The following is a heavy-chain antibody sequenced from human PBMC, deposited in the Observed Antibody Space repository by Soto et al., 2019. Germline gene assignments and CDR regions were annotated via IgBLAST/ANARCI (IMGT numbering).Heavy chain of an antibody. CDR1: GLTFSDYW. CDR3: ARAIAAAGGR. V-gene: IGHV3-7*04. Sequence: EVQLVESGGGLVQPGGSLRLSCAASGLTFSDYWMTWVRQAPGKGLEWVANIKQDGSKKYYVDSVKGRFTISRDNAKSSLYLQMNFLRAGDTAVYYCARAIAAAGGRWGQGTMVTVSS. J-gene: IGHJ3*01. D-gene: IGHD6-13*01. CDR2: IKQDGSKK.